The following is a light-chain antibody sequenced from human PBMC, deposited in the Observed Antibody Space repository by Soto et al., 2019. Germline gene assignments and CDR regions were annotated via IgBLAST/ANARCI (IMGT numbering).Light chain of an antibody. J-gene: IGLJ1*01. Sequence: QSALTQPASVSGSPGQSIAISCTGTSSDVGSHNHVSWYQQYPGKAPKLMIYEVSNRPSGVSARFSGSKFGSTASLTISGLQAEDEADYYCNSLSAAVSSYGFGPGTKVTVL. CDR2: EVS. CDR3: NSLSAAVSSYG. CDR1: SSDVGSHNH. V-gene: IGLV2-14*01.